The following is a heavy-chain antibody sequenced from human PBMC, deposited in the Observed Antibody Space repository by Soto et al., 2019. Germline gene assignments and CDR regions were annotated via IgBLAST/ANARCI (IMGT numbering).Heavy chain of an antibody. J-gene: IGHJ6*02. CDR3: ARHIVVVPAAMATLQYYYYGMDV. Sequence: ASVKVSCKASGGTFSSYAISWVRQAPGQGLEWMGGIIPIFGTANYAQKFQGRVTITADESTGTAYMELRSLRSEDTAVYYCARHIVVVPAAMATLQYYYYGMDVWGQGTTVTVSS. CDR2: IIPIFGTA. CDR1: GGTFSSYA. V-gene: IGHV1-69*13. D-gene: IGHD2-2*01.